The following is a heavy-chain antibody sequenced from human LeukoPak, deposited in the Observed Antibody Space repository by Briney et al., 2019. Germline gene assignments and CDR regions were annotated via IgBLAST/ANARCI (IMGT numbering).Heavy chain of an antibody. CDR3: AELGITMIGGV. CDR2: ISSSGSTI. Sequence: GGSLRLSCAASGFTFSSYEMNWVRQAPWKGLEWVSYISSSGSTIYCADSVKGRFTISRDNAKNSLYLQMNSLRAEDTAVYYCAELGITMIGGVWGKGTTVTISS. CDR1: GFTFSSYE. D-gene: IGHD3-10*02. V-gene: IGHV3-48*03. J-gene: IGHJ6*04.